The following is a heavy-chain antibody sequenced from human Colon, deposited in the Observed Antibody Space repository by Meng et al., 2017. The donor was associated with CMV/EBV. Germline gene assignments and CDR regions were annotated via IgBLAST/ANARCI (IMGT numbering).Heavy chain of an antibody. J-gene: IGHJ4*02. V-gene: IGHV3-30*04. CDR1: ESTFSRFA. CDR2: ISSDGNDK. CDR3: ARGNTSPRTGYFDS. Sequence: ASESTFSRFAMHGVRRAPTKGLEWVAVISSDGNDKYYGDSVKGRFTISRDNSRSTLFLHMNSLRGDDTAVYYCARGNTSPRTGYFDSWGQGTLVTVSS. D-gene: IGHD1-1*01.